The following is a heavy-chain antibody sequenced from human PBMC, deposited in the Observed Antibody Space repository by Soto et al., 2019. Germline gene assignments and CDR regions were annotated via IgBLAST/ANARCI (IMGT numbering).Heavy chain of an antibody. D-gene: IGHD6-13*01. Sequence: QVQLVQSGAKVKKPGASVKVSCKASGYTFTSYGISWVRQAPGQGLEWLGWISAYNGNTNYAQKLQGRVTMTTDTATSTAYMELRSQKSYDTAVYYSARDAPEKGKAAAGNVGRIDDYDGMDVWGQGTTVTVSS. CDR1: GYTFTSYG. J-gene: IGHJ6*02. CDR2: ISAYNGNT. CDR3: ARDAPEKGKAAAGNVGRIDDYDGMDV. V-gene: IGHV1-18*01.